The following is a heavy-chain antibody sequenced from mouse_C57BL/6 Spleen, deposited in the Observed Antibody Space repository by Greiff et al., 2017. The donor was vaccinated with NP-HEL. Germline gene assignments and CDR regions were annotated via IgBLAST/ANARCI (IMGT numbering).Heavy chain of an antibody. Sequence: VQLQQSGAELVRPGASVKLSCTASGFNIKDDYMHWVKQRPEQGLEWIGWIDPENGDTEYASKFQGKATITADTSSNTAYLQLSSLTSEDTAVYYCTLYYYGSGGRFDYWGQGTTLTVSS. CDR3: TLYYYGSGGRFDY. CDR1: GFNIKDDY. J-gene: IGHJ2*01. D-gene: IGHD1-1*01. CDR2: IDPENGDT. V-gene: IGHV14-4*01.